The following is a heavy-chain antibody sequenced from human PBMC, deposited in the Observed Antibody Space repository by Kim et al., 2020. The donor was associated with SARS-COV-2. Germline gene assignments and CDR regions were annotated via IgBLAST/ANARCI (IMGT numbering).Heavy chain of an antibody. V-gene: IGHV1-2*02. CDR3: ARDEQPLGSRFDY. Sequence: ASVKVSCKASGYTFTGYYMHWVRQAPGQGLEWMGWINPNSGGTNYAQKFQGRVTMTRDTSISTAYMELSRLRSDDTAVYYCARDEQPLGSRFDYWGQGTLVTVSS. J-gene: IGHJ4*02. CDR2: INPNSGGT. CDR1: GYTFTGYY. D-gene: IGHD7-27*01.